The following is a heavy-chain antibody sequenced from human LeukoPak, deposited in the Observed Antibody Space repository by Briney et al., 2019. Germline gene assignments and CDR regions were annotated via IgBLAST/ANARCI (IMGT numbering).Heavy chain of an antibody. V-gene: IGHV4-30-2*01. CDR1: GGSISSGGYS. CDR3: ARGPVSPKDSYYYYGMDV. D-gene: IGHD2-8*01. Sequence: SETLSLTCAVSGGSISSGGYSWSWNRQPRGKGLEWIGYIYHSGSTYYNPSLKSRVTISVDRSKNQFSLKLSSVTAADTAVYSCARGPVSPKDSYYYYGMDVWGQGTTVTVSS. CDR2: IYHSGST. J-gene: IGHJ6*02.